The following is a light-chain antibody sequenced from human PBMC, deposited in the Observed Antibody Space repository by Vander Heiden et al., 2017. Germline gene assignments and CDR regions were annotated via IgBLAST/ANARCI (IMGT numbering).Light chain of an antibody. CDR2: SNN. CDR3: AAWDDSLNGVV. V-gene: IGLV1-44*01. CDR1: SSNIGSNT. J-gene: IGLJ3*02. Sequence: QSVLIQPRPPSGTPGQRVPISFSGSSSNIGSNTVNWYQQLPGTAPKLLIYSNNQRPSGVPGRFPGSKSGTSASLAISGLQSEDEADYYCAAWDDSLNGVVFGGGTKLTVL.